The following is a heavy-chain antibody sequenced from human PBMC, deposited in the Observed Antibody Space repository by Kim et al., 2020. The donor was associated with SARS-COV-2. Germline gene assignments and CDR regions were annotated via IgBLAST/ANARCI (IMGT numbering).Heavy chain of an antibody. Sequence: GGSLRLSCAASGFSFSSYNMNWVRQAPGKGLEWISYISSRDTIEYYADSVMGRFTISRDNAKNALYLQLNSLKFEDTAVYYCAREMGGGGYSGYDRDYYFDCWGQGTLVTVST. CDR2: ISSRDTIE. CDR1: GFSFSSYN. CDR3: AREMGGGGYSGYDRDYYFDC. D-gene: IGHD5-12*01. J-gene: IGHJ4*02. V-gene: IGHV3-48*03.